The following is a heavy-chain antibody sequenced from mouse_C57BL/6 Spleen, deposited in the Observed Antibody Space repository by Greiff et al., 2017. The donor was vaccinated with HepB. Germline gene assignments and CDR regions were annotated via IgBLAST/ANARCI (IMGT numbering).Heavy chain of an antibody. CDR1: GYTFTDYY. D-gene: IGHD2-2*01. CDR2: INPNNGGT. J-gene: IGHJ4*01. CDR3: ARREIYYGYDGANYCAMDY. V-gene: IGHV1-18*01. Sequence: VQLQQSGPELVKPGASVKIPCKASGYTFTDYYMDWVKQSHGKSLEWIGDINPNNGGTIYNQKFKGKATLTVDKSSSTAYMELHSLTSEDTAVYYWARREIYYGYDGANYCAMDYWGQGTSVTVSS.